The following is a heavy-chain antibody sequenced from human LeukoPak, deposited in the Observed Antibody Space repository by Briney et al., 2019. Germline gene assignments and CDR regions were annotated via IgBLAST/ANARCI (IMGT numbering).Heavy chain of an antibody. CDR1: GFTFDDYA. V-gene: IGHV3-9*01. Sequence: GGSLRLSCAASGFTFDDYAMHWVRQAPGKGLEWVSGISWNSGSIGYADSVKGRFTISRDNAKNSLYLQMNSLRAEDTALYYCAKGASRITIFGVVTAYYGMDVWGQGTTVTVS. D-gene: IGHD3-3*01. CDR2: ISWNSGSI. CDR3: AKGASRITIFGVVTAYYGMDV. J-gene: IGHJ6*02.